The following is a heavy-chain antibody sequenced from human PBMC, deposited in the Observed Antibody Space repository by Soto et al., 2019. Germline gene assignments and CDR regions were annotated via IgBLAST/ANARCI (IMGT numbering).Heavy chain of an antibody. CDR1: GFMVNTYA. V-gene: IGHV3-23*01. J-gene: IGHJ5*02. CDR2: IGGSNSGT. CDR3: TKDHCPTTSCYFDL. D-gene: IGHD2-2*01. Sequence: EVQLLESGGGLVQPGGSLRLSCVASGFMVNTYAMSWVRQAPGKGLEWVADIGGSNSGTHYADSVRGRFSTSRDTSKNTIYLQMYSLRADDTAVYYCTKDHCPTTSCYFDLWGQGILVTVSS.